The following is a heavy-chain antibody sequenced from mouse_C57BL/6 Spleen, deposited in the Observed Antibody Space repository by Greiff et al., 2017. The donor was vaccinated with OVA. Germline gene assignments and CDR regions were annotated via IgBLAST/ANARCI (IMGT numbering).Heavy chain of an antibody. CDR2: IDPEDGET. CDR3: ARSYYGSSYGFDY. Sequence: VQLKESGAELVKPGASVKLSCTASGFNIKDYYMHWVKQRTEQGLEWIGRIDPEDGETKYAPKFPGKATITADTSSNTAYLQLSSLTSEDTAVYYCARSYYGSSYGFDYWSQGTTLTVSS. V-gene: IGHV14-2*01. J-gene: IGHJ2*01. D-gene: IGHD1-1*01. CDR1: GFNIKDYY.